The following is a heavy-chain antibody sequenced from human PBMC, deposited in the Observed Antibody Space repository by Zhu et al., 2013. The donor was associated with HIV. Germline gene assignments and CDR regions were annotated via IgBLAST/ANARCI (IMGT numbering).Heavy chain of an antibody. CDR2: ISGYNDSA. V-gene: IGHV1-18*04. D-gene: IGHD1-1*01. CDR1: GYTFTTYG. J-gene: IGHJ5*02. CDR3: AREPRRGTSAWDNWLDP. Sequence: QVQLVQSGAEVKRPGASVRVSCKASGYTFTTYGISWVRQAPGQGLEWMGWISGYNDSANYAQKFQGRVIMTTDTSTTTSYMDLRSLRSDDTAVYYCAREPRRGTSAWDNWLDPWGQGTLVTVSS.